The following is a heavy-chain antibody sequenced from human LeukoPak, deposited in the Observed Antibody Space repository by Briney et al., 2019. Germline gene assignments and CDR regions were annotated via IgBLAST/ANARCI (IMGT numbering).Heavy chain of an antibody. D-gene: IGHD3-22*01. CDR3: ARLSLSSSGYFDY. CDR2: MNPNSGNT. J-gene: IGHJ4*02. V-gene: IGHV1-8*03. Sequence: ASVKVSCKASGYTFTSYDINWVRQATGQGLEWMGWMNPNSGNTGYAQKFQGRVTITRNTSISTAYMELSSLRSEDTAVYYCARLSLSSSGYFDYWGQGTLVTVSS. CDR1: GYTFTSYD.